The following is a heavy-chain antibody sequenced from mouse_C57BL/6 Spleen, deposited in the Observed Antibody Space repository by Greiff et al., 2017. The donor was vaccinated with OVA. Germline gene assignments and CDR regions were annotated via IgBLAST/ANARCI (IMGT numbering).Heavy chain of an antibody. J-gene: IGHJ1*03. CDR3: DHAGTHWDFDV. CDR1: GYTFTSYW. CDR2: INPSNGGT. D-gene: IGHD4-1*01. Sequence: QVQLQQPGPDLVKPGDSVKLSCKASGYTFTSYWMHWVKQRPGQGLEWIGNINPSNGGTNYNAKFTSKATLTVDKSSSTAYMQLSSLTSDDSAVYDCDHAGTHWDFDVGGTGTTVTVST. V-gene: IGHV1-53*01.